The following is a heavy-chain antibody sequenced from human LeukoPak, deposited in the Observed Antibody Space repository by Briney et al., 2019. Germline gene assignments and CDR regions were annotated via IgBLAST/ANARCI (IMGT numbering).Heavy chain of an antibody. CDR1: GFRFSSYA. V-gene: IGHV3-23*01. D-gene: IGHD3-10*01. J-gene: IGHJ6*02. CDR3: AKDLGGSGSYHTYYGMDV. Sequence: GGSLRLSCAASGFRFSSYAMSWVRQAPGKGLEWVSAISGSGGNTYYADSVKGRFTTSRDNSKNTLYLQMNSLRAEDTAVYYCAKDLGGSGSYHTYYGMDVWGQGTTVTVSS. CDR2: ISGSGGNT.